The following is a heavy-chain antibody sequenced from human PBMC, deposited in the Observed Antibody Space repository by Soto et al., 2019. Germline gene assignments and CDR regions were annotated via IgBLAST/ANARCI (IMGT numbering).Heavy chain of an antibody. V-gene: IGHV1-69*08. Sequence: QVQLVQSGAEVKKPGSSVKVSCKAPGGTLSRYSINWVRQAPGHGLEWMGRVVPKIGNINFVRKFQGRLTLTADKSTRTAFMELSSLRPEDTAVYYCTRGGRENNWSDGNFEYWGQGTQVTVSS. CDR2: VVPKIGNI. D-gene: IGHD1-20*01. CDR1: GGTLSRYS. CDR3: TRGGRENNWSDGNFEY. J-gene: IGHJ4*02.